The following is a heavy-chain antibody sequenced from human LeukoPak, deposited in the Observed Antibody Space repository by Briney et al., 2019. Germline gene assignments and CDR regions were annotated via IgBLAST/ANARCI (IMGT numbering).Heavy chain of an antibody. D-gene: IGHD3-22*01. CDR1: GFTFSSYG. V-gene: IGHV3-7*01. Sequence: PGGSLRLSCAASGFTFSSYGMHWVRQAPGKGVEGVANIKQDGSEKYYVDSVKGRFTISRDNAKNSLYLQMHSLRAEDTAVYYCARVRSSGYTPYYYYMDVWGKGTTVTISS. J-gene: IGHJ6*03. CDR2: IKQDGSEK. CDR3: ARVRSSGYTPYYYYMDV.